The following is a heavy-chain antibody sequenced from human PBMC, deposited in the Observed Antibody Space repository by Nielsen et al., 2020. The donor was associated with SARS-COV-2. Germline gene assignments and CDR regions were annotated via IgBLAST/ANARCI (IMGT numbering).Heavy chain of an antibody. CDR2: IYPGDSDT. J-gene: IGHJ6*02. D-gene: IGHD2-2*01. CDR3: ARPGVSCSSTSCYEGNYYYYYGMDV. V-gene: IGHV5-51*01. CDR1: GYSFTSYW. Sequence: GESLKISCKGSGYSFTSYWIGWVRQMPGKGLEWMGIIYPGDSDTRYSPSFQGQVTISADKSISTAYLQWSSLKASDTAMYYCARPGVSCSSTSCYEGNYYYYYGMDVWGQGTTVTVSS.